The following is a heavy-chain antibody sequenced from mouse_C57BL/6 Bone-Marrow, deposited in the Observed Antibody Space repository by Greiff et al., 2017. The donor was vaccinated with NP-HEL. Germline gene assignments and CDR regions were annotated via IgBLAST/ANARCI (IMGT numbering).Heavy chain of an antibody. CDR2: ISNLAYSI. CDR3: ARAEDYGSSFAY. J-gene: IGHJ3*01. D-gene: IGHD1-1*01. V-gene: IGHV5-15*04. CDR1: GFTFSDYG. Sequence: EVMLVESGGGLVQPGGSLKLSCAASGFTFSDYGMAWVRQAPRKGPEWVAFISNLAYSIYYADTVTGRFTISRENAKNTLYLEMSSLRSEDTAMYYCARAEDYGSSFAYWGQGTLVTVSA.